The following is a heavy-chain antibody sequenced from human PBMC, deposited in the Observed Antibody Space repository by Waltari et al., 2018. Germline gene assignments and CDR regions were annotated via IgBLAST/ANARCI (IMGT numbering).Heavy chain of an antibody. J-gene: IGHJ6*03. CDR2: ISPICGTA. Sequence: QVQLVQSGAEVKKPGSSVKVSCKASGGTFSSYAISWVRQAPGQGLEWMGGISPICGTANYAQKFQGRVTITADESTSTAYMELSSLRSEDTAVYYCARTRDDRDYYYYMDVWGKGTTVTISS. V-gene: IGHV1-69*12. CDR3: ARTRDDRDYYYYMDV. D-gene: IGHD2-2*01. CDR1: GGTFSSYA.